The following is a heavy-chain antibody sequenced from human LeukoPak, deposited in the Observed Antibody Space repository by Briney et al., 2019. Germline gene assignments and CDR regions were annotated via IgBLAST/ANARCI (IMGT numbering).Heavy chain of an antibody. CDR1: GYTFTSYG. CDR2: IIPIFGTA. CDR3: ARGIFYCGGDCPLDY. Sequence: SVRVSCKAPGYTFTSYGISWVRQAPGQGLEWMGGIIPIFGTANYAQKFQGRVTITADKSTSTAYMELSSLRSEDTAVYYCARGIFYCGGDCPLDYWGQGTLVTVSS. D-gene: IGHD2-21*02. J-gene: IGHJ4*02. V-gene: IGHV1-69*06.